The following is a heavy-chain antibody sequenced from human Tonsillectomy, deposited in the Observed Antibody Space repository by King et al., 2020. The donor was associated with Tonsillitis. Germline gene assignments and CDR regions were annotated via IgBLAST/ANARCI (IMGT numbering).Heavy chain of an antibody. Sequence: VQLVESGGGLVQPGGSLRLSYAASGFTFSSYWMHWVRQVPGKGLVWVSRINSEGSSTSYADSVKGRFTISRDNAKNTVYLQMKGLRAEDTAVYYCTRDRTYTYPLRGMDVWGQGTTVTVSS. CDR3: TRDRTYTYPLRGMDV. V-gene: IGHV3-74*01. D-gene: IGHD2-2*02. CDR1: GFTFSSYW. J-gene: IGHJ6*02. CDR2: INSEGSST.